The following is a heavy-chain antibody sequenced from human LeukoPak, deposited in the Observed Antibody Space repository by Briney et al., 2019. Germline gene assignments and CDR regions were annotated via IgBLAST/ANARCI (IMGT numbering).Heavy chain of an antibody. J-gene: IGHJ4*02. CDR3: AKDLRYYYGSGSYYPIDY. V-gene: IGHV3-21*01. CDR1: GFTFSSYS. D-gene: IGHD3-10*01. Sequence: GGSLRLSCAASGFTFSSYSMNWVRQAPGKGLEWVSSISSSSSYIYYADSVKGRFTISRDNAKNSLYLQMNSLRAEDTAVYYCAKDLRYYYGSGSYYPIDYWGQGTLVTVSS. CDR2: ISSSSSYI.